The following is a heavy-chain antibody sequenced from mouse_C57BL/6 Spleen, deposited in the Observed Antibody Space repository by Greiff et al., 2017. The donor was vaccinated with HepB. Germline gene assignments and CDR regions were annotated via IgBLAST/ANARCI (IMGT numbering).Heavy chain of an antibody. J-gene: IGHJ1*03. D-gene: IGHD1-1*01. Sequence: EVQLQQSGPELVKPGASVKISCKASGYSFTDYNMNWVKQSNGKSLEWIGVINPNYGTTSYNQKFKGKATLTVDQSSSTAYIQLNSLTSEDSAVYYLSREITTVVDQRDFDVWGTGTTVTVPS. CDR1: GYSFTDYN. CDR3: SREITTVVDQRDFDV. V-gene: IGHV1-39*01. CDR2: INPNYGTT.